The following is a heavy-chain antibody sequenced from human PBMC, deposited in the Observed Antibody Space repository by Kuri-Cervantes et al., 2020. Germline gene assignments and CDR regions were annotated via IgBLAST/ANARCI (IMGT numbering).Heavy chain of an antibody. CDR3: ARCGSHWYFDL. Sequence: GESLKISCAASGFTFDDYAMHWVRQAPGKGLEWVSLISWDGGSTYYADSVKGRFTISRDNAKNSLYLQMNSLRAEDTAVYYCARCGSHWYFDLWGRGTLVTVSS. CDR2: ISWDGGST. CDR1: GFTFDDYA. J-gene: IGHJ2*01. D-gene: IGHD5-12*01. V-gene: IGHV3-43D*04.